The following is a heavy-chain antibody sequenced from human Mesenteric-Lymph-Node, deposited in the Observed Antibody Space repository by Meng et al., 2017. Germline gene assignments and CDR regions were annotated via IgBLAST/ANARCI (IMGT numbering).Heavy chain of an antibody. V-gene: IGHV4-31*01. D-gene: IGHD3-22*01. J-gene: IGHJ4*02. Sequence: SETLSLTCTVSGGSISSGGYYWSWIRQHPGKGLEWIGYIYYSGSTYYNPSLKSLVTISVDTSKNQFSLKLSSVTAADTAVYYCARTYYYDSSFDYWGQGTLVTVSS. CDR1: GGSISSGGYY. CDR3: ARTYYYDSSFDY. CDR2: IYYSGST.